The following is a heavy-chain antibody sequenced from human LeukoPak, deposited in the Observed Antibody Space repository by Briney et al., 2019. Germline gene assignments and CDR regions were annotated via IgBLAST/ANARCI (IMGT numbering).Heavy chain of an antibody. D-gene: IGHD3-10*01. CDR2: ISGSGGST. CDR3: ARVRSTMVRGYYYYGMDV. J-gene: IGHJ6*02. CDR1: GFTFSSYA. V-gene: IGHV3-23*01. Sequence: SGGSLRLSCAASGFTFSSYAMSWVRQAPGKGLEWVSAISGSGGSTYYADSVKGRFTISRDNSKNTLYLQMNSLRAEDTAVYYCARVRSTMVRGYYYYGMDVWGQGTTVTVSS.